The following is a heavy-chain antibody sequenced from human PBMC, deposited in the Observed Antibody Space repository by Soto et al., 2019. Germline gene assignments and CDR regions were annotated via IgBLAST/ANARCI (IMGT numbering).Heavy chain of an antibody. V-gene: IGHV1-69*01. CDR1: GGTFSSYA. Sequence: QVQLVQSGAEVKKPGSSVKVSCKASGGTFSSYAISWVRQAPGQGLEWMGGIIPIFGTANSAQKFQGRVSHPADESTSTAYMELSSLRSGDTAVYYCAREGSYCSSTSCYRGGWFDPWGQGTLVTVSS. CDR3: AREGSYCSSTSCYRGGWFDP. D-gene: IGHD2-2*01. CDR2: IIPIFGTA. J-gene: IGHJ5*02.